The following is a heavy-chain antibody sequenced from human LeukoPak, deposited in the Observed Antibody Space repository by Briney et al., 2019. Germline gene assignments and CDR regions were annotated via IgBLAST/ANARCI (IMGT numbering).Heavy chain of an antibody. D-gene: IGHD1-26*01. CDR1: GGSISSYY. J-gene: IGHJ6*02. CDR2: IYDSGGM. CDR3: ARGGLGLREVRDDDDYYYYYGMDV. V-gene: IGHV4-59*01. Sequence: SEALSLSCAAAGGSISSYYWRWSRHPAGRVVGWVGYIYDSGGMNYNHTLKGRVTISVDRSKNTYSLKLSSVTAADTAVYYCARGGLGLREVRDDDDYYYYYGMDVGGQGTTVTVSS.